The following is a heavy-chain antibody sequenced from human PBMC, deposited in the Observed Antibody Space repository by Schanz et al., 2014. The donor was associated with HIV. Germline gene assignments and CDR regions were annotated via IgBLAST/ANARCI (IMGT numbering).Heavy chain of an antibody. V-gene: IGHV3-30*18. CDR1: GFNFNNYA. CDR3: AKDRNYYDSKYIGKGNYYYYYGMDV. D-gene: IGHD3-22*01. Sequence: VQLLESGGGLEQPGGSLRLSCAASGFNFNNYAMTWVRQAPGKGLEWVAVISYDGSNKKYADSVKGRFTISRDNSKNTLYLQMKSLRAEDTAVYYCAKDRNYYDSKYIGKGNYYYYYGMDVWGQGTTVTVSS. CDR2: ISYDGSNK. J-gene: IGHJ6*02.